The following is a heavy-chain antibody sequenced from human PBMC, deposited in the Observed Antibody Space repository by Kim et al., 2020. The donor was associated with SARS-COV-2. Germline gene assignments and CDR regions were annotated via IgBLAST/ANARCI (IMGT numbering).Heavy chain of an antibody. J-gene: IGHJ4*02. V-gene: IGHV5-51*01. CDR1: GYSFTSYW. CDR2: IYPGDSDT. D-gene: IGHD5-12*01. CDR3: ARSRRDGYNYADPDY. Sequence: GESLKISCKGSGYSFTSYWIGWVRQMPGKGLEWMGIIYPGDSDTRYSPSFQGQVTISADKSISTAYLQWSSLKASDTAMYYCARSRRDGYNYADPDYWGQGTLVTVSS.